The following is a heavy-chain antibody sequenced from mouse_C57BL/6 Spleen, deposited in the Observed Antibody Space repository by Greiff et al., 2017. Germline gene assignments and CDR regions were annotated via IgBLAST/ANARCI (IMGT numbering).Heavy chain of an antibody. D-gene: IGHD1-1*01. CDR1: GYTFTSYW. CDR3: TRGYGSSQWYFDG. CDR2: IYPGNSDT. V-gene: IGHV1-5*01. J-gene: IGHJ1*03. Sequence: EVKLVESGTVLARPGASVKMSCKTSGYTFTSYWMHWVKQRPGQGLEWIGAIYPGNSDTSYNQKFKGKAKLTAVTSASTAYMELSSLTNEDSAVYYCTRGYGSSQWYFDGWGTGTTVTVSS.